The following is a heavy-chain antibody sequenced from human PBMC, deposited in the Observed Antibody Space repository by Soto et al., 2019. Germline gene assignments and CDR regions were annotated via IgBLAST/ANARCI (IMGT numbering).Heavy chain of an antibody. J-gene: IGHJ4*02. Sequence: LTIYYMHWVRQAPGQGLEWMGIINPSGGSTSYAQKFQGRVTMTRDTSTSTVYMELSGLRSEDTAVYYCARGEWELRLFDYWGQGTLVTVSS. CDR3: ARGEWELRLFDY. V-gene: IGHV1-46*01. D-gene: IGHD1-26*01. CDR2: INPSGGST. CDR1: LTIYY.